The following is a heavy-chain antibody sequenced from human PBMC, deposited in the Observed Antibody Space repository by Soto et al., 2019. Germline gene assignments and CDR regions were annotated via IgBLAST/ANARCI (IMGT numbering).Heavy chain of an antibody. V-gene: IGHV1-69*01. Sequence: QVQLVQSGAEVKKPGSSVKVSCKASGGTFGSYAITWVRRAPGQGLEWLGGIIPILNSPAYAQKFKARVVITEDEITNTAYMELNSLRFDDTAVYYCAREAPYRTSATCPKFYDMDVWGQGTTVTVAS. J-gene: IGHJ6*02. CDR1: GGTFGSYA. D-gene: IGHD1-26*01. CDR3: AREAPYRTSATCPKFYDMDV. CDR2: IIPILNSP.